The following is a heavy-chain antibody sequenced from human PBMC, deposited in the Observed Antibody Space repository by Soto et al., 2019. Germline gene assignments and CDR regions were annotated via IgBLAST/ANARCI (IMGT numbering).Heavy chain of an antibody. CDR3: VAWGTSTSNP. CDR2: TKPDGSEK. CDR1: GFTFNTQW. D-gene: IGHD1-1*01. J-gene: IGHJ5*02. V-gene: IGHV3-7*01. Sequence: GGSLRLSCAASGFTFNTQWMSCVRQAPGKWLEWVAHTKPDGSEKDYVDSARGRFTISRDNARNSLYLQMNSLRADDTALLYCVAWGTSTSNPWGQGTLVNVSS.